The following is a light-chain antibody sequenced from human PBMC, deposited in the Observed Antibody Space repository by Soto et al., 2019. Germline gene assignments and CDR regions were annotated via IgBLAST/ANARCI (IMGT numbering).Light chain of an antibody. CDR1: SSDVGGYNY. CDR3: CSYAGDLAL. Sequence: QSVLTQPPSASGSPGQSVTISCTGTSSDVGGYNYVSWFQQHPGKAPKLIIHEVNQRPSGVPDRFSGSKSGNTASLTVSGLQAEDEGTYYCCSYAGDLALFGGGTKVTVL. CDR2: EVN. J-gene: IGLJ2*01. V-gene: IGLV2-8*01.